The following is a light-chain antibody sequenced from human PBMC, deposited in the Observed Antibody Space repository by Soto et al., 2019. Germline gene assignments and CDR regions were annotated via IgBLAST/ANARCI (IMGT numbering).Light chain of an antibody. J-gene: IGKJ1*01. CDR3: QHFVNSRTWT. Sequence: ESMLTQSPPTRTFSPVQKATRSCRASQSVSSNLAWYQQKPGQAPRLLIYGASSRATGVPDRFSGGGSGTDFTLTISRLEPEDFAVYYCQHFVNSRTWTFGQGTKVDIK. CDR1: QSVSSN. V-gene: IGKV3-20*01. CDR2: GAS.